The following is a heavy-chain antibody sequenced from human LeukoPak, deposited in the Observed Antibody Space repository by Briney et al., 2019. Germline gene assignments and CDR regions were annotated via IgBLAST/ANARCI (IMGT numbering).Heavy chain of an antibody. CDR1: PLIFGGYE. Sequence: QPGGSLRLSCAAFPLIFGGYEMSWLRQTPGRGPEWVSHISVSGASIYYADSVKGRFTISRDNAKNSLYLQMNSLGAEDTAVYFCVREISYGDYPSGDAFDNWGQGTMVTVSS. D-gene: IGHD4-17*01. CDR3: VREISYGDYPSGDAFDN. CDR2: ISVSGASI. V-gene: IGHV3-48*03. J-gene: IGHJ3*02.